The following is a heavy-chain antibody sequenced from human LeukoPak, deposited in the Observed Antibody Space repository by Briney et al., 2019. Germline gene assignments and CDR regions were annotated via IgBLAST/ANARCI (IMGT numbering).Heavy chain of an antibody. Sequence: SETLSLTCTVSGGSISSSSYYWGWIRQPPGKGLEWIGSIYYSGSTYYNPSLKSRVTISVDTSKNQFSLKLSSVTAADTAVYYCARERVMTTLDYFDYWGQGTLVTVSS. J-gene: IGHJ4*02. CDR2: IYYSGST. V-gene: IGHV4-39*07. CDR3: ARERVMTTLDYFDY. CDR1: GGSISSSSYY. D-gene: IGHD4-11*01.